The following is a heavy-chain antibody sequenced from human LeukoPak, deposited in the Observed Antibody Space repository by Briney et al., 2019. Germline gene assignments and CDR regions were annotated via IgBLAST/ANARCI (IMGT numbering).Heavy chain of an antibody. V-gene: IGHV1-18*01. J-gene: IGHJ4*02. D-gene: IGHD2-2*01. Sequence: ASVKVSCKTSGYTFSNFGINWVRQAPGQGLEWMGWISGNNDNPNYGQKFQGRFTVTTDSSTSKAYMELRNLTFDDTAVYYCARDGTSTDDYWGQGTLVTVSS. CDR3: ARDGTSTDDY. CDR2: ISGNNDNP. CDR1: GYTFSNFG.